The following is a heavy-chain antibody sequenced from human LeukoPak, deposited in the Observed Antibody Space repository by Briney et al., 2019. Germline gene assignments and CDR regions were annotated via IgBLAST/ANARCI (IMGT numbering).Heavy chain of an antibody. CDR1: GFTFSSYE. D-gene: IGHD2-2*01. V-gene: IGHV3-21*01. J-gene: IGHJ6*04. CDR2: ISSSSSYI. CDR3: ARGTIVVVPAANTG. Sequence: GGSLRLSCAASGFTFSSYEMNWVRQAPGKGLEWVSSISSSSSYIYYADSVKGRFTISRDNAKNSLYLQMNSLRAEDTAVYYCARGTIVVVPAANTGWGKGTTVTVSS.